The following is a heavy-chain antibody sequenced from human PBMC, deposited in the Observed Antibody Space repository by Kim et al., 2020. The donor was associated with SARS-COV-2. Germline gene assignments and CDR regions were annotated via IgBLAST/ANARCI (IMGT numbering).Heavy chain of an antibody. Sequence: IDHSGSANTQPSLKSRVTISADTSNNQVSLKMNSVTAADAAIYYCARYDFWSRGTLVTVSS. CDR3: ARYDF. J-gene: IGHJ4*02. V-gene: IGHV4-34*01. D-gene: IGHD3-3*01. CDR2: IDHSGSA.